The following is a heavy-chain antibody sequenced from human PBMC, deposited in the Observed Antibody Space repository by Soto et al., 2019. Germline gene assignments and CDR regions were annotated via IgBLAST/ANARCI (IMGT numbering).Heavy chain of an antibody. J-gene: IGHJ3*02. V-gene: IGHV1-69*05. Sequence: QVQLVQSGAEVKKPGSSVKVSCKASGGTFSSYAISWVRQAPGQGLEWMGGIIPIFCTANYAQKFQGRVRITPDESTRTAYMELSRLRSEDTAVYYCASLRDGYIDHDAFDIWGQGTMVTVSS. CDR2: IIPIFCTA. CDR1: GGTFSSYA. D-gene: IGHD5-12*01. CDR3: ASLRDGYIDHDAFDI.